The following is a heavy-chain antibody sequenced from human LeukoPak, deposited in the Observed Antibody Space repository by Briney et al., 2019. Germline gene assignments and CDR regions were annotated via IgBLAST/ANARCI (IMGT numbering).Heavy chain of an antibody. CDR3: ARGWGVRGVISLRP. CDR2: INPSGGST. Sequence: ASVKVSCKASGYTFTSYYMHWVRQAPGQGLEWMGIINPSGGSTSYAQKFQGRVTITRNTSISTAYMELSSLRSEDTAVYYCARGWGVRGVISLRPWGQGTLVTVSS. D-gene: IGHD3-10*01. V-gene: IGHV1-46*01. CDR1: GYTFTSYY. J-gene: IGHJ5*02.